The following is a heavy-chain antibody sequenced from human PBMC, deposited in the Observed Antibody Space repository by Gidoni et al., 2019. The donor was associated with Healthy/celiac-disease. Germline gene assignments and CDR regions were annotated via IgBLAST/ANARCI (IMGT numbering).Heavy chain of an antibody. CDR1: GFTFSSYS. J-gene: IGHJ6*02. V-gene: IGHV3-21*01. CDR3: ARDEGMDV. CDR2: ISSSSSYI. Sequence: EVQLVESGGCLVKPGGSLRLSCSASGFTFSSYSMNWARQAPGKGLGWVSSISSSSSYISYAAAVKGRFTISRDNAKNSLYLQMNSLRAEDTSVYYCARDEGMDVWGQGTTVTVSS.